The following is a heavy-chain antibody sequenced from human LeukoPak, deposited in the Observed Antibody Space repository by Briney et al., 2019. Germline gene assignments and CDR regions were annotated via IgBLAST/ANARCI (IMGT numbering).Heavy chain of an antibody. CDR2: TSSSSSYI. J-gene: IGHJ3*02. D-gene: IGHD3-3*01. CDR3: ARDFRDTDYDFWSGYYSPKTDDAFDI. CDR1: GFTFSSYS. V-gene: IGHV3-21*01. Sequence: GGSLRLSCAASGFTFSSYSMNWVRQAPGKGLEWVSSTSSSSSYIYYADSVKGRFTISRDNAKNSLYLQMNSLRAEDTAVYYCARDFRDTDYDFWSGYYSPKTDDAFDIWGQGTMVTVSS.